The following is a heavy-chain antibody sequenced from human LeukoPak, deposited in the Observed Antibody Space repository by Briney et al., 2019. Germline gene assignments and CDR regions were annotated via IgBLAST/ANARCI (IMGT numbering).Heavy chain of an antibody. CDR3: ARGGEWELLDNFHDY. V-gene: IGHV3-23*01. CDR2: ISGSGGST. Sequence: GGSLRLSCAASGFTFSSYAMSWVRQAPGKGPEWVSAISGSGGSTYYADSVKGRFTISRDNAKNSLYLQMNSLRAEDTAVYYCARGGEWELLDNFHDYWGQGTLVTVSS. J-gene: IGHJ4*02. CDR1: GFTFSSYA. D-gene: IGHD1-26*01.